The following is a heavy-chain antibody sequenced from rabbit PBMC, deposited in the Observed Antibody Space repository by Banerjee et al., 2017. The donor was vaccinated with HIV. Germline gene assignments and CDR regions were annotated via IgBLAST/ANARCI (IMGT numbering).Heavy chain of an antibody. CDR2: IYAGSSGST. Sequence: QEQLVESGGGLVQPEGSLTLTCTASGFSFSNNYVMCWVRQAPGKGLEWIACIYAGSSGSTYYASWAKGRFTISKPSSTTVTLQMTSLTAADTATYFCARNEPDGGGAGYPKLWGPGTLVTVS. V-gene: IGHV1S45*01. D-gene: IGHD3-1*01. J-gene: IGHJ6*01. CDR1: GFSFSNNYV. CDR3: ARNEPDGGGAGYPKL.